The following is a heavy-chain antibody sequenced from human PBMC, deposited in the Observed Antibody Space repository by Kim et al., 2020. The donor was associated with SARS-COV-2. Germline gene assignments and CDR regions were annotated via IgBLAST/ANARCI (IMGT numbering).Heavy chain of an antibody. CDR3: ARDHKNSWYWFDA. V-gene: IGHV4-4*07. Sequence: SETLSLTCTVSGGSISSYYWSWIRQPAGKGLEWIGRIYASGSANSNPSLKSRVTLSLDTPKNQFSLKLTSVTAADTAIYYCARDHKNSWYWFDAWGQGPL. J-gene: IGHJ5*02. CDR2: IYASGSA. D-gene: IGHD6-13*01. CDR1: GGSISSYY.